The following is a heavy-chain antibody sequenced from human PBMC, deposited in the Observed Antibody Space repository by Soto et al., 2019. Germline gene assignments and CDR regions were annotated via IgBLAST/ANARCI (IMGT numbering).Heavy chain of an antibody. CDR2: IILPFGTP. CDR1: GTTFSNFA. Sequence: QVRLVQPGAEVKKTGSSVKVSCEASGTTFSNFAIGWVRQAPGQGPEWMGGIILPFGTPNYAQKFQGLVTISAEESMTTAYMELRGLQSEDTAVYYCVRGPDYEGYFDYWGQGTLVTVSS. V-gene: IGHV1-69*12. J-gene: IGHJ4*02. CDR3: VRGPDYEGYFDY. D-gene: IGHD3-22*01.